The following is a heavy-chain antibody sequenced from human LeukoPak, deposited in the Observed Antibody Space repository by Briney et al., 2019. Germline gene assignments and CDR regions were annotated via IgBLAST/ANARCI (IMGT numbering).Heavy chain of an antibody. Sequence: GGALGLSCVPSGFSLNSCAARWVREAPGRGLEWVSGIRVFGGSPYYADSVKGRFTISRDNSKNTLYLQMNSLRAEDTAAYYCARHPEPGYCSSTSCHESYFDYWGQGTLVTVSS. J-gene: IGHJ4*02. CDR3: ARHPEPGYCSSTSCHESYFDY. D-gene: IGHD2-2*01. CDR2: IRVFGGSP. CDR1: GFSLNSCA. V-gene: IGHV3-23*01.